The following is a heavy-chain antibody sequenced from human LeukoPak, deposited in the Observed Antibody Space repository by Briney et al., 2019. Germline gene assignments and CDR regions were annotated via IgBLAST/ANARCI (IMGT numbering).Heavy chain of an antibody. CDR3: AKDGAAGTSSYFDY. J-gene: IGHJ4*02. Sequence: PGGSLRLSCAASGFTFDDYTMHWVRQAPGKGLEWVFLISWDGGSTYYADSVKGRFTISRDNSKNSLYLQMNSLRTEDTALYYCAKDGAAGTSSYFDYWGQGTLVTVSS. CDR1: GFTFDDYT. V-gene: IGHV3-43*01. CDR2: ISWDGGST. D-gene: IGHD6-13*01.